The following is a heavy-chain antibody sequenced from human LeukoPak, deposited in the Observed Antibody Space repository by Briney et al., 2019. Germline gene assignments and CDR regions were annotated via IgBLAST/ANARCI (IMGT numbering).Heavy chain of an antibody. CDR2: ITGSGGST. Sequence: GGSLRLSCAASGFTFSSYAMSWVRQAPGKGLEWVSVITGSGGSTYYADSVKGRLTISRDNSKNTLYLQMNSLRAEDTAVYYCAKVPWSSNWKAFDIWGQGTMVTVSS. D-gene: IGHD1-20*01. CDR3: AKVPWSSNWKAFDI. CDR1: GFTFSSYA. V-gene: IGHV3-23*01. J-gene: IGHJ3*02.